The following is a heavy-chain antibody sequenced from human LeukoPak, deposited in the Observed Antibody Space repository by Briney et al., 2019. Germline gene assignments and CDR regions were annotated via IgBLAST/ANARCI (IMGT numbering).Heavy chain of an antibody. D-gene: IGHD2-21*02. CDR1: GGTFSSYA. CDR3: ARDDRGGGDYDY. V-gene: IGHV1-69*13. J-gene: IGHJ4*02. CDR2: IIPIFGTA. Sequence: GASVNVSCKASGGTFSSYAISWVRQAPGQGLEWMGGIIPIFGTANYAQKFQGRVTITADESTSTAYMELSSLRSEDTAVYYCARDDRGGGDYDYWGQGTLVTVSS.